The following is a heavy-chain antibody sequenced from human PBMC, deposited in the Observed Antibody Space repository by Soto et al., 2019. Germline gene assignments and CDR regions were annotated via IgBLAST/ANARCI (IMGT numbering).Heavy chain of an antibody. CDR1: GGSVNGYY. D-gene: IGHD3-3*01. J-gene: IGHJ5*02. V-gene: IGHV4-34*01. CDR3: ATRITVFGLLIPPFDP. CDR2: INHTGGT. Sequence: SETLSLTCAVYGGSVNGYYWNWLRQPPGKGLEWIGEINHTGGTHYNPSLKSRVTMSVDTSKNQFSLRWSSVTEADTAIYYCATRITVFGLLIPPFDPWGQGTQVTVS.